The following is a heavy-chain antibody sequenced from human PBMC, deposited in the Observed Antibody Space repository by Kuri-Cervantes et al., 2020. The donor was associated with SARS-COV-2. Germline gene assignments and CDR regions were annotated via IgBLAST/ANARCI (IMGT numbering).Heavy chain of an antibody. D-gene: IGHD3-3*01. Sequence: GGSLRLSCAASGFTFSSYWMSWVRQAPGKGLEWVANIKQDGSEKYYVDSVKDRFTIFRDNAKNSLYLQMNSLRAEDTAVYYCASSVTIFGVVSYYFDYWGQGTLVTVSS. CDR1: GFTFSSYW. CDR2: IKQDGSEK. CDR3: ASSVTIFGVVSYYFDY. J-gene: IGHJ4*02. V-gene: IGHV3-7*01.